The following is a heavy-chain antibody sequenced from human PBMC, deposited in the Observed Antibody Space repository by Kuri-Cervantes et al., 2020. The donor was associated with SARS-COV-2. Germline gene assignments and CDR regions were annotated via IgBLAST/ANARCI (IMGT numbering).Heavy chain of an antibody. V-gene: IGHV4-59*01. J-gene: IGHJ3*02. Sequence: SETLSLTCTVSGGSISSYYWSWIRQPPGKGLEWIGYIYYSGSTNYNPSHKSRVTISVDTSKNQFSLKLSSVTAADTAVYYCARADYGDYVSAFDIWGQGTMVTVSS. CDR1: GGSISSYY. CDR3: ARADYGDYVSAFDI. CDR2: IYYSGST. D-gene: IGHD4-17*01.